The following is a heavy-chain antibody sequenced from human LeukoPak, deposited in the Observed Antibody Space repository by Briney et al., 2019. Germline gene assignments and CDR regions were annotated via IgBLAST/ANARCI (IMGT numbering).Heavy chain of an antibody. V-gene: IGHV4-4*09. D-gene: IGHD1-1*01. CDR1: GVSISRFY. Sequence: PSETLSLTCTTSGVSISRFYWSWVPQPPGKGLEWIGNNYGGVPPYFFPSLKSRVIISVDTSRNQFSLNLTSVTAADTAMYYCVQTTGWPGFDYWGQGILVTVSS. CDR2: NYGGVPP. J-gene: IGHJ4*02. CDR3: VQTTGWPGFDY.